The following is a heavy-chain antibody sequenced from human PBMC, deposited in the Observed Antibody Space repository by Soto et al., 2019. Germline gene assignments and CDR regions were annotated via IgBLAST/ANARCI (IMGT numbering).Heavy chain of an antibody. J-gene: IGHJ5*02. Sequence: QVQLVESGGGVVQPGRSLRLSCAASGFTFSHYGMHWVRKAPGKGLEWVALIWYDGSNKYYADSVKGRFTISRDNSNNTLHLHMNSLRDEDTAVYYCARGFSYASNWFDPWGQGTLVTVS. V-gene: IGHV3-33*01. CDR2: IWYDGSNK. CDR1: GFTFSHYG. CDR3: ARGFSYASNWFDP. D-gene: IGHD5-18*01.